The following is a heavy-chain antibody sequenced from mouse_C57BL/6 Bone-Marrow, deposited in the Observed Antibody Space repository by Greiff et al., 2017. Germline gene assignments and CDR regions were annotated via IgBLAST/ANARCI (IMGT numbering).Heavy chain of an antibody. D-gene: IGHD2-4*01. Sequence: QVQLKQSGAELVKPGASVKLSCKASGYTFTSYWMHWVKQRPGRGLEWIGRIDPNSGGTKYNEKFKSKATLTVDKPSSTAYMQLSSLTSEDSAVYYCARGRLRRRRYYAMDYWGQGTSVTVSS. CDR1: GYTFTSYW. J-gene: IGHJ4*01. CDR2: IDPNSGGT. CDR3: ARGRLRRRRYYAMDY. V-gene: IGHV1-72*01.